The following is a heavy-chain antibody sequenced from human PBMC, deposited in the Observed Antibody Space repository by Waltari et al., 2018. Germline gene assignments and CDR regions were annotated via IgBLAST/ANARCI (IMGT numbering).Heavy chain of an antibody. CDR2: IRKKLNSYTT. D-gene: IGHD1-20*01. J-gene: IGHJ6*02. CDR3: ARDDNPRDSYGLDV. Sequence: EVQLVESGGGLVQPGGSLRLSCAASGFTFGDHYMDCVRQAPGKGLEWVGRIRKKLNSYTTEYAASVRGRFNISRDDSENSLYLQMNSLKTEDTAVYYCARDDNPRDSYGLDVWGQGTTVTVSS. CDR1: GFTFGDHY. V-gene: IGHV3-72*01.